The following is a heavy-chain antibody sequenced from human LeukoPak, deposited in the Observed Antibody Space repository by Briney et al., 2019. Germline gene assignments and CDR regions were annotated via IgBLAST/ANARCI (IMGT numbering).Heavy chain of an antibody. CDR2: IIPFLGVV. CDR3: SPTGHDYDGFGP. V-gene: IGHV1-69*04. Sequence: SVRVSCKALTDNLNIDYAFIWVRQAPGQGLQWMGRIIPFLGVVNYAQNFQGRVSFTADKSTNTMYMEVPSLRLDDTAVYYCSPTGHDYDGFGPWGQGTLVTVS. D-gene: IGHD4-17*01. CDR1: TDNLNIDYA. J-gene: IGHJ5*02.